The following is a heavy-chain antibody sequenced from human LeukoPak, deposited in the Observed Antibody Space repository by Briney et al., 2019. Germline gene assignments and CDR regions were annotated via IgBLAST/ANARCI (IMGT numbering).Heavy chain of an antibody. J-gene: IGHJ4*02. Sequence: ASVKVSCKASGYTFTSYGISWVRQAPGQGLEWMGWISPYNGNTNYAPKLQCRFTMAQDTSTSTAYMELRSLRSDDTAVYYCARDRQCGYWGQGTLVTVSS. CDR2: ISPYNGNT. CDR3: ARDRQCGY. D-gene: IGHD2-21*01. V-gene: IGHV1-18*01. CDR1: GYTFTSYG.